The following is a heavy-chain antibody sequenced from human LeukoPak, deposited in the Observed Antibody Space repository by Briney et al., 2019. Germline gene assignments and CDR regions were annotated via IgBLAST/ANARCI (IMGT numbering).Heavy chain of an antibody. J-gene: IGHJ4*02. Sequence: VASVKVSCKASGYTFTRYYMHWVRQAPGQGLEWMGIINPRGGSTSYAQKFQGRVTMTRDTSTSTVYVELGSLRSEDTAVYYCARDFWVTTVSTPDYWGQGTLVTVSS. CDR1: GYTFTRYY. CDR2: INPRGGST. CDR3: ARDFWVTTVSTPDY. V-gene: IGHV1-46*01. D-gene: IGHD4-11*01.